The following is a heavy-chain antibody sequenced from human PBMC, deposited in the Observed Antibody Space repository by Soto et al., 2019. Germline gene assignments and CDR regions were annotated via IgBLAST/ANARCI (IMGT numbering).Heavy chain of an antibody. CDR3: ARDKRITIFGVVIEGDPTDYYGMDV. D-gene: IGHD3-3*01. CDR1: GGSISSGDYY. J-gene: IGHJ6*02. V-gene: IGHV4-30-4*01. CDR2: IYYSGST. Sequence: PPETLSLTCTVSGGSISSGDYYWSWIRQPPGKGLEWIGYIYYSGSTYYNPSLKSRVTISVDTSKNQFSLKLSSVTAADTAVYYCARDKRITIFGVVIEGDPTDYYGMDVWGQGTTVTVSS.